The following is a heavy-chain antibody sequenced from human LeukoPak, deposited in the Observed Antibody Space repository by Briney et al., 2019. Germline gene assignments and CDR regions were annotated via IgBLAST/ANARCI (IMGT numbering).Heavy chain of an antibody. D-gene: IGHD2-21*01. V-gene: IGHV1-46*01. CDR3: ARAPFNSPFDY. J-gene: IGHJ4*02. Sequence: GASVKVSCKASGYTFTSYYTHWVRQAPGQGLEWMGIINPSGGSTSYAQKFQGRVTMTRDTSTSTVYMELSSLRAEDTAVYYCARAPFNSPFDYWGQGTLVTVSS. CDR2: INPSGGST. CDR1: GYTFTSYY.